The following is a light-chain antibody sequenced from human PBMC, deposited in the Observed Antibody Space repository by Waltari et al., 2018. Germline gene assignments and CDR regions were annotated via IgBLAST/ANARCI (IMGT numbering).Light chain of an antibody. CDR1: QSLLHSNGNTY. CDR3: VQAIAFPLT. Sequence: DIVMTQTPLSLPITPGEPGSISCRSSQSLLHSNGNTYLKWYQQKPGQSPQPLIYGGSSRASGVPDRFSGSGSGTDFTLEISKVEAEDVGVYYCVQAIAFPLTFGGGTKVEIK. V-gene: IGKV2-40*01. CDR2: GGS. J-gene: IGKJ4*01.